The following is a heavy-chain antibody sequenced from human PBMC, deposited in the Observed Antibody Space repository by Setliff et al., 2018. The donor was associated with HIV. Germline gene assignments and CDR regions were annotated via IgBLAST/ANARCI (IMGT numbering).Heavy chain of an antibody. Sequence: GGSLRLSCAASGFTFSNAWMSWVRQAPGKGLEWVSYISSSGSAMYYADSAKGRFTISRDNAKNSLYLQMNSLSAEDTAVYYCARLGHCYGGGCNFDTFDVWGQGTMVTVSS. CDR1: GFTFSNAW. CDR2: ISSSGSAM. J-gene: IGHJ3*01. D-gene: IGHD2-15*01. CDR3: ARLGHCYGGGCNFDTFDV. V-gene: IGHV3-11*01.